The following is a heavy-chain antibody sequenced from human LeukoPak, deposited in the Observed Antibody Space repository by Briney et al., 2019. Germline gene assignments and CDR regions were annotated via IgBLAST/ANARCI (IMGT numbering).Heavy chain of an antibody. J-gene: IGHJ4*02. CDR2: IYYSGST. V-gene: IGHV4-59*01. Sequence: SETLSLTCTVSGGSISSYYWSWIRQPPGKGLEWIGYIYYSGSTNYNPSLKSRVTISVDTSKNQFSLKLSSVTAADTAVYCCARVGTYGSGSYLSWLDYWGQGTLVTVSS. CDR1: GGSISSYY. D-gene: IGHD3-10*01. CDR3: ARVGTYGSGSYLSWLDY.